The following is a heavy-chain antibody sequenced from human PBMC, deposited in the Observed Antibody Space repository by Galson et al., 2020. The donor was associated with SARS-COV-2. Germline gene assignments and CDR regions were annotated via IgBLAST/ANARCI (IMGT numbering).Heavy chain of an antibody. CDR2: ISPNSGGT. CDR3: ARVPINQYDDSGYYYYFDY. D-gene: IGHD3-22*01. V-gene: IGHV1-2*02. Sequence: ASVKVSCKASGYTFTGYYLHWVRQAPGQGLEWVGWISPNSGGTNYAQKFQGRVTMTRDTSISTAYMELIRLRSDDTAVYYCARVPINQYDDSGYYYYFDYWGQGTLVTVSS. CDR1: GYTFTGYY. J-gene: IGHJ4*02.